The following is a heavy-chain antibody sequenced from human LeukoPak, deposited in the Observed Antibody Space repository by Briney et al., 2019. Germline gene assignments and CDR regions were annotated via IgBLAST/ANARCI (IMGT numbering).Heavy chain of an antibody. CDR1: GYTFTGYY. D-gene: IGHD6-19*01. J-gene: IGHJ6*02. V-gene: IGHV1-2*02. CDR2: INPNSGGT. Sequence: ASVKVSCKASGYTFTGYYMHWVRQAPGQGLEWMGWINPNSGGTNYAQKFQGRVTMTRDTSISTAYMELSRLRSDDTAVYYCARSAPFPSSGWDLFYYGMDVWGQGTTVTVSS. CDR3: ARSAPFPSSGWDLFYYGMDV.